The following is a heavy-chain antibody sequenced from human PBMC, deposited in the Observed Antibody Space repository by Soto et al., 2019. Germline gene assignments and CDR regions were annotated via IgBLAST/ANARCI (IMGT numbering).Heavy chain of an antibody. CDR1: GYTFSNYG. Sequence: VASVKVSCKTSGYTFSNYGINWVRQAPGQGLEWMGWISAYNGNTNFAQKLQGRVSLTTDTSSTTAYMELRSLTSDDTAVYYCARDLVPGYTGFSDYWGQRTLVTVSS. J-gene: IGHJ4*02. CDR2: ISAYNGNT. D-gene: IGHD5-12*01. V-gene: IGHV1-18*01. CDR3: ARDLVPGYTGFSDY.